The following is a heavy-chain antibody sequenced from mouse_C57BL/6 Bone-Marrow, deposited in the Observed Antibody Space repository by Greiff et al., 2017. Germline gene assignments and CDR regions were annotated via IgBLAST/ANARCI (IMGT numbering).Heavy chain of an antibody. Sequence: VQLQQSGPELVKPGASVKISCKASGYSFTGYYMNWVKQSPEKSLEWIGEINPSTGGTTYNQKFNAKATLTVDKSSSTAYMQLKSLTSDDSAVYYCSRPPDFDYWGQGTTLTVSS. CDR2: INPSTGGT. J-gene: IGHJ2*01. CDR1: GYSFTGYY. CDR3: SRPPDFDY. V-gene: IGHV1-42*01.